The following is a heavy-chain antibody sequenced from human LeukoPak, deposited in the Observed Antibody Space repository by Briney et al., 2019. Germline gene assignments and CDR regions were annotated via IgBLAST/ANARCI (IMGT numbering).Heavy chain of an antibody. D-gene: IGHD3-9*01. J-gene: IGHJ4*02. V-gene: IGHV4-39*01. Sequence: SETLSLTCTVSGGSISSSSYYWGWIRQPPGKGLEWIGSIYYSGSTYYNPSLKSRVTISVDTSKNQFSLKLSSVTAADTAVYYCARHFSSVRYLSIDYWGQGTLVTVSS. CDR2: IYYSGST. CDR1: GGSISSSSYY. CDR3: ARHFSSVRYLSIDY.